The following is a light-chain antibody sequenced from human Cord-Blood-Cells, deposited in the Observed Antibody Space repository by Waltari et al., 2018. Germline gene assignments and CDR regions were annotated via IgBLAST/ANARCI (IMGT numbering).Light chain of an antibody. CDR2: WAS. J-gene: IGKJ3*01. CDR1: QRVLYSSNNKNY. V-gene: IGKV4-1*01. Sequence: IVMTQSPDSLAVSLAERAPITCKSSQRVLYSSNNKNYLAWYQQKPGQPPKLLIYWASTRESGVPDRFSGSGSGTDFTLTISSLQAEDVAVYYCQQYYSTPFTFGPGTKVDIK. CDR3: QQYYSTPFT.